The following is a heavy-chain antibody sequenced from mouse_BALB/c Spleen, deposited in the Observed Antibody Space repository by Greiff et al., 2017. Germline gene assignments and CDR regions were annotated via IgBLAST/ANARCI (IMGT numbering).Heavy chain of an antibody. Sequence: VQLQQSGAELVRSGASVKLSCTASGFNIKDYYMHWVKQRPEQGLEWIGWIDPENGDTEYAPKFQGKATLTADTSSNTAYLQLSSLTSEDTAVYYCDDGGYYDYLFAYWGQGTLVTVSA. CDR3: DDGGYYDYLFAY. CDR2: IDPENGDT. CDR1: GFNIKDYY. V-gene: IGHV14-4*02. D-gene: IGHD2-4*01. J-gene: IGHJ3*01.